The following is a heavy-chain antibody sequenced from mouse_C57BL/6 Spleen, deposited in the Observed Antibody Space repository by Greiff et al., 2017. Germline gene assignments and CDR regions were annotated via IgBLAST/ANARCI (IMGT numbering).Heavy chain of an antibody. J-gene: IGHJ1*03. CDR3: AKTVTTVVASYWYFDV. CDR2: IWGDGST. D-gene: IGHD1-1*01. CDR1: GFSLTSYG. V-gene: IGHV2-3*01. Sequence: VKLMESGPGLVAPSQSLSITCTVSGFSLTSYGVSWVRQPPGKGLEWLGVIWGDGSTNYHSALISRLSISKDNSKSQVFLKLNSLQTDDTATYYCAKTVTTVVASYWYFDVWGTGTTVTVSS.